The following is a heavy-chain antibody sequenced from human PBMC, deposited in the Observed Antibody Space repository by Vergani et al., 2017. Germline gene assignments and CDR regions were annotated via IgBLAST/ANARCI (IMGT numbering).Heavy chain of an antibody. D-gene: IGHD2-21*02. V-gene: IGHV4-59*01. Sequence: QVQLQESGPGLVKPSETLSLTCTVSGGSISSYYWSWIRQPPGKGLEWIGYIYYRGSTNYNPTLKSRVTISVDTSKNQFSLKLSSVTAADTAVYYCARGGGCGDDCYRGGAFDIWGQGTMVTVSS. CDR1: GGSISSYY. J-gene: IGHJ3*02. CDR2: IYYRGST. CDR3: ARGGGCGDDCYRGGAFDI.